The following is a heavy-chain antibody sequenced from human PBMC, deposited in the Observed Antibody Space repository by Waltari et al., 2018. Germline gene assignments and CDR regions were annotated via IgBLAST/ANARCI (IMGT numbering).Heavy chain of an antibody. Sequence: QVQLVQSGAEVKKPGASVKVSCKVSGYTLTELSMHWVRQPPGKGLEGMGGFYPEDGETIYAKKFQGRDPMTEDTSTDTAYMELSSLRSADTAVYYCATAPFIGGNWFDPWGQGTLVTVSS. CDR3: ATAPFIGGNWFDP. V-gene: IGHV1-24*01. D-gene: IGHD3-16*01. CDR1: GYTLTELS. J-gene: IGHJ5*02. CDR2: FYPEDGET.